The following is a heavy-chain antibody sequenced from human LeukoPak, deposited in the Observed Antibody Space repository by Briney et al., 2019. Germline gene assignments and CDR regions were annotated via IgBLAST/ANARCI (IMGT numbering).Heavy chain of an antibody. J-gene: IGHJ5*02. D-gene: IGHD2-2*03. CDR2: ISAYNGNT. Sequence: ASVKVSCEASGYTFTSYGISWVRQAPGQGLEWMGWISAYNGNTNYAQKLQGRVTMTTDTSTSTAYMELRSLRSDDTAVYCCARAGYCSSTSCYNWFDPWDQGTLVTVSS. CDR1: GYTFTSYG. CDR3: ARAGYCSSTSCYNWFDP. V-gene: IGHV1-18*01.